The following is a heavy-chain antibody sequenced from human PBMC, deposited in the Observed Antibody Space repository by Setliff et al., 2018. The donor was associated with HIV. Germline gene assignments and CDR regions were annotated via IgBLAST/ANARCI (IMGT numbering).Heavy chain of an antibody. CDR2: IIPLFGSS. D-gene: IGHD6-13*01. Sequence: SVQVSCKASGGTFRSSSISWVRQAPGQGLEWMGGIIPLFGSSNYAQKFQGRVTIIADESTSTAYMELSSLRSEDTAMYYCARGSGGSSSWYGGFDIWGQGTMVTVSS. CDR3: ARGSGGSSSWYGGFDI. V-gene: IGHV1-69*13. J-gene: IGHJ3*02. CDR1: GGTFRSSS.